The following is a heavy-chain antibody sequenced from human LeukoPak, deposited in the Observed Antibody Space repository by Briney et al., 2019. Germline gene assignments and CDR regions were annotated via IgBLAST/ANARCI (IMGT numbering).Heavy chain of an antibody. J-gene: IGHJ4*02. CDR2: IYYSGST. CDR1: GGSISSGDYY. CDR3: ARAVDSSGWPYPDY. Sequence: PSQTLSLTCTVSGGSISSGDYYWSWIRQPPGKGLEWIGYIYYSGSTYYNPSLKSRVTILVDTSKNQFSLKLSSVTAADTAVYYCARAVDSSGWPYPDYWGQGTLVTVSS. D-gene: IGHD6-19*01. V-gene: IGHV4-30-4*01.